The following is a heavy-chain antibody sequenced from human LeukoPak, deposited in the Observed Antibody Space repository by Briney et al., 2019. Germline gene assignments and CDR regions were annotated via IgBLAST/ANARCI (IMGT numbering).Heavy chain of an antibody. V-gene: IGHV1-18*01. CDR1: GYTFTSYG. CDR3: ARTSRTAGYYYYYYMDV. CDR2: ISAYNGNT. D-gene: IGHD6-13*01. J-gene: IGHJ6*03. Sequence: ASVKVSCKASGYTFTSYGISWVRQAPGQGLEWMGWISAYNGNTNYAQKPQGRVTMTTGTSTSTAYMELRSLRSDDTAVYYCARTSRTAGYYYYYYMDVWGKGTTVTVSS.